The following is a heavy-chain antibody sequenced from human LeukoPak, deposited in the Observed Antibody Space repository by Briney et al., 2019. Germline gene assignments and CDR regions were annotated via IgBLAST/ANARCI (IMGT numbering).Heavy chain of an antibody. D-gene: IGHD3-22*01. J-gene: IGHJ6*03. CDR2: IYTSGST. V-gene: IGHV4-61*02. CDR3: ARGITYYYDSSGYVVGSYYYYYYMDV. CDR1: GGSISSGSYY. Sequence: SQTLSLTCTVSGGSISSGSYYWSWIRQPAGKGLEWIGRIYTSGSTNYNPSLKSRVTISVDTSKNQFSLKLSSVTAADTAVYYCARGITYYYDSSGYVVGSYYYYYYMDVWGEGTTVTVSS.